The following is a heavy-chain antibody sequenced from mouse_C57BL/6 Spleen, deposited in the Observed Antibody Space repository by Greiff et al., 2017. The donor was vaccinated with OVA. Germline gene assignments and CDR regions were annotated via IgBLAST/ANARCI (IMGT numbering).Heavy chain of an antibody. V-gene: IGHV1-55*01. J-gene: IGHJ3*01. Sequence: QVQLQQPGAELVKPGASVKMSCKASGYTFTSYWITWVKQRPGQGLEWIGDIYPGSGSTNYNEKFKSKATLTVDTSSSTAYMQLSSLTSEDSAVYYCARSDYYSNYAWFADWGQGTLVTVSA. D-gene: IGHD2-5*01. CDR3: ARSDYYSNYAWFAD. CDR2: IYPGSGST. CDR1: GYTFTSYW.